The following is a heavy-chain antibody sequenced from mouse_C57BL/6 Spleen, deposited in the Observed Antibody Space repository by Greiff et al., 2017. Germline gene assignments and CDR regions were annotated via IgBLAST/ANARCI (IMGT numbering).Heavy chain of an antibody. V-gene: IGHV1-7*01. Sequence: QVQLQQSGAELAKPGASVKLSCKASGYTFTSYWLHWVKQRPGPGLEWIGYINPSSGYTKYNQKFKDKATLTADKSSSTAYMQLSSLTYEDSAVYYCARSSGIRYDGYYGYFDYWGQGTTLTVSS. D-gene: IGHD2-3*01. CDR3: ARSSGIRYDGYYGYFDY. CDR2: INPSSGYT. J-gene: IGHJ2*01. CDR1: GYTFTSYW.